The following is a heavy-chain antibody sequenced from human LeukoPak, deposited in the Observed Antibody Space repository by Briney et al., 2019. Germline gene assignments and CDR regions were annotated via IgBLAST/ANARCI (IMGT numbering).Heavy chain of an antibody. CDR1: GYTFTFYY. V-gene: IGHV1-46*01. J-gene: IGHJ4*02. D-gene: IGHD3-22*01. Sequence: ASVKVSYKASGYTFTFYYMHWVRQAPGQGLEWMGIINPSGGNTSYAQKFQGRVTMTRDMSTSTVYMELSSLRSEDTAVYYCARGSSKDDTSGYYYVDGSDGPDYWGQGTLVTVSS. CDR3: ARGSSKDDTSGYYYVDGSDGPDY. CDR2: INPSGGNT.